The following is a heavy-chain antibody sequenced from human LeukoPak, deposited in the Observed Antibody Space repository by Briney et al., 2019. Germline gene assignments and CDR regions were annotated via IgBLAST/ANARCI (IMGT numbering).Heavy chain of an antibody. J-gene: IGHJ6*02. CDR2: ISAYNGNT. CDR1: GYTFTSYG. CDR3: AREPDVVVTAEVYYGMDV. D-gene: IGHD2-21*02. Sequence: ASVKVSCKASGYTFTSYGISWVRQAPGQGLEWMGWISAYNGNTNYARKLQGRVTMTTDTSTSTAYMELRSLRSDDTAVYYCAREPDVVVTAEVYYGMDVWGQGTTVTVSS. V-gene: IGHV1-18*01.